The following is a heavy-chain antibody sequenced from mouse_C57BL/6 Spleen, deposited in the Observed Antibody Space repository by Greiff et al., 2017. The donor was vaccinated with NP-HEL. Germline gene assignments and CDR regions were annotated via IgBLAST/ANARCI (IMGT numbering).Heavy chain of an antibody. Sequence: VQLQQSGPELVKPGASVKISCKASGYAFSSSWMNWVKQRPGKGLEWIGRIYPGDGDTNYNGKFKGKATLTADKSSSTAYMQLSSLTSEDSAVYFCAQGGVTTGDFAYGGQGTLVTVSA. J-gene: IGHJ3*01. V-gene: IGHV1-82*01. D-gene: IGHD2-2*01. CDR2: IYPGDGDT. CDR3: AQGGVTTGDFAY. CDR1: GYAFSSSW.